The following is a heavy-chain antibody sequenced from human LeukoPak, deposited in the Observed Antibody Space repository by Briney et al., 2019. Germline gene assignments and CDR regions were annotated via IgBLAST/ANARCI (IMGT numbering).Heavy chain of an antibody. J-gene: IGHJ5*02. Sequence: PSQTLSLTCTVSGGSISSGGYYWSWLRQHPGKGLEWIGYIYYSGSTYYNPSLKSRVTIPVDTSKNQFSLKLSSVTAADTAVYYCARAGVTSNWFDPWGQGTLVTVSS. D-gene: IGHD2-21*02. CDR2: IYYSGST. CDR1: GGSISSGGYY. CDR3: ARAGVTSNWFDP. V-gene: IGHV4-31*03.